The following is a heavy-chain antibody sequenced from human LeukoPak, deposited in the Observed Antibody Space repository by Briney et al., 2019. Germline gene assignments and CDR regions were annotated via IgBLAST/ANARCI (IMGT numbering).Heavy chain of an antibody. CDR1: GFTFSSYA. J-gene: IGHJ4*02. Sequence: GRSLRLSCAASGFTFSSYAMHWVRQAPGRGLEGVAVISYDGSNKYYADSVKGRFTISRDNSKNTLYLQMNSLRAEDTAVYYCARGQKPYSSGWYSGFFDYWGQGTLVTVSS. CDR2: ISYDGSNK. CDR3: ARGQKPYSSGWYSGFFDY. D-gene: IGHD6-19*01. V-gene: IGHV3-30*04.